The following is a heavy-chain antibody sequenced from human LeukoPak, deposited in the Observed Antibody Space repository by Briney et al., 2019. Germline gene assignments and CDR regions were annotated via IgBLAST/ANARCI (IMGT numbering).Heavy chain of an antibody. CDR2: ISAYNGNT. Sequence: ASVTVSFKASGYTFTSYGISWVRQAPGQGLEWMGWISAYNGNTNYAQKLQGRVTMTTDTSTSTAYMELRSLRSDDTAVYYCARYYDFWSGYFDAFGWFDPWGQGTLVTVSS. J-gene: IGHJ5*02. CDR1: GYTFTSYG. V-gene: IGHV1-18*01. CDR3: ARYYDFWSGYFDAFGWFDP. D-gene: IGHD3-3*01.